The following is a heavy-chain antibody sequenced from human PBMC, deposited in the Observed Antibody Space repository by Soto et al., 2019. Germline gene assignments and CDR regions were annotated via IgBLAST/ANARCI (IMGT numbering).Heavy chain of an antibody. CDR1: GGTFSSYA. Sequence: ASVKVSCKASGGTFSSYAISWVRQAPGQGLEWMGGIIPIFGTANYAQKFQGRVTITADESTSTAYMELSSLRSEDTAVYYCARGGQHLGYGAFDIWGQGTMVTVSS. V-gene: IGHV1-69*13. CDR2: IIPIFGTA. CDR3: ARGGQHLGYGAFDI. D-gene: IGHD6-13*01. J-gene: IGHJ3*02.